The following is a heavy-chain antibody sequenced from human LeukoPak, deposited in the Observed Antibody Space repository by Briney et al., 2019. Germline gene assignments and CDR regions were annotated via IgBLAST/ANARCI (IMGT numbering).Heavy chain of an antibody. CDR1: GFTVDSNY. J-gene: IGHJ4*02. V-gene: IGHV3-53*01. CDR3: ARGDDSGYYDYFDY. Sequence: GSLRLSCAASGFTVDSNYLSWVRQAPGKGLEWVSTIYAGGNTYYAASVKGRFTISRDFSKNTVFLHMNSLRAEDTAMYYCARGDDSGYYDYFDYWGQGALVTVSS. CDR2: IYAGGNT. D-gene: IGHD3-22*01.